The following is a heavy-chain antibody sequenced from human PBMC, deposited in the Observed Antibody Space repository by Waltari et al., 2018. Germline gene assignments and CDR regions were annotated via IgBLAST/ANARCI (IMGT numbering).Heavy chain of an antibody. Sequence: QVHLLQSGPEVRKPGSSVKVSCQASGGTFNNHVFNWVRQAPGQGLAWMGRIIPILGQTTDSQRFQGRVTMTADKSTKTTYRGLASLRSEDTALYYCASGHSYISNSRHYGPFDLWGQGTLITVSS. CDR2: IIPILGQT. CDR3: ASGHSYISNSRHYGPFDL. J-gene: IGHJ5*02. CDR1: GGTFNNHV. V-gene: IGHV1-69*02. D-gene: IGHD3-16*01.